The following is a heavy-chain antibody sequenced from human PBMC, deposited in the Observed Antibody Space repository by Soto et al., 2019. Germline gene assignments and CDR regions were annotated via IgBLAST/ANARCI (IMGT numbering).Heavy chain of an antibody. V-gene: IGHV1-2*02. CDR2: INPNSGGT. J-gene: IGHJ6*02. CDR1: GESLAGSY. Sequence: SIKPCCKASGESLAGSYMHWVQQAPKQGLEWMGWINPNSGGTNYAQKFQGRVTMTRDTSISTAYMELSRLRSDDTAVYYCARDFITILGLSFYSGMDVWGQATTV. D-gene: IGHD3-3*01. CDR3: ARDFITILGLSFYSGMDV.